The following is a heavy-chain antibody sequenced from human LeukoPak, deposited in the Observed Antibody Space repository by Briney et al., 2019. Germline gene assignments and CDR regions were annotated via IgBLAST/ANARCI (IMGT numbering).Heavy chain of an antibody. CDR2: ISGSGGST. CDR1: GFTFSSYA. D-gene: IGHD1-26*01. V-gene: IGHV3-23*01. J-gene: IGHJ4*02. Sequence: GGSLRLSCAASGFTFSSYAMSWVRQAPGKGLEWVSAISGSGGSTYYADSVKGRFTISRGNSKNTLYLQMNSLRAEDTAVYYCAKVRLGATRGNYFDYWGQGTLVTVSS. CDR3: AKVRLGATRGNYFDY.